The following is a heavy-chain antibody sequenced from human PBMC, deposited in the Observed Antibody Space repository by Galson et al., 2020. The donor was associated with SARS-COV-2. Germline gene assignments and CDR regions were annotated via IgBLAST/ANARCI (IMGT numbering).Heavy chain of an antibody. CDR1: GYNFNTYG. V-gene: IGHV1-18*04. CDR3: VRQDGYTSSWHARAY. D-gene: IGHD6-13*01. J-gene: IGHJ4*02. CDR2: ISAYSGDT. Sequence: ASVKVSCKASGYNFNTYGLSWVRQAPGQGLEWMGWISAYSGDTNYTQKIQGRLTMTTDTPTRTAYMELRSLRSDDTAVYYCVRQDGYTSSWHARAYWGQGTLVTVSS.